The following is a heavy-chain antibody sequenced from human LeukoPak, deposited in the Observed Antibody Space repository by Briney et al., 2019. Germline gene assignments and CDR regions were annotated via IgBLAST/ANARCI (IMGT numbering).Heavy chain of an antibody. Sequence: PSETLSLTCAVYGGSFSGYYWSWIRQPPGKGLEWIGGINHSGSTNYNPSLKSRVTISVDTSKNQFSLKLSSVTAADTAVYYCARESSSGYSYGYDYYYMDVWGKGTTVTVSS. CDR3: ARESSSGYSYGYDYYYMDV. D-gene: IGHD5-18*01. J-gene: IGHJ6*03. CDR2: INHSGST. V-gene: IGHV4-34*01. CDR1: GGSFSGYY.